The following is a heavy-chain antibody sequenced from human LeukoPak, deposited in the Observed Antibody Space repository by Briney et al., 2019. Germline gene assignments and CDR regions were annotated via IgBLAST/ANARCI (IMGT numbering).Heavy chain of an antibody. CDR3: AKDIAAAGGPCAY. Sequence: PGGSLRLSCAASGFTFSGYDMHWVRQAPGKGLEWVALIRSDGSDKYYADSVKGRFTISRDNSKNTVFLQMNSLRAEDTAVYNCAKDIAAAGGPCAYWGRGTLVTVSS. J-gene: IGHJ4*02. V-gene: IGHV3-30*02. CDR1: GFTFSGYD. D-gene: IGHD6-13*01. CDR2: IRSDGSDK.